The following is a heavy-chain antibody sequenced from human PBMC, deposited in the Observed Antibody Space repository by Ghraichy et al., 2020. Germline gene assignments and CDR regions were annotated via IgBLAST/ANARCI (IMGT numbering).Heavy chain of an antibody. CDR3: ARDRTEPNFDY. Sequence: GESLNISCAASGFSFGDYSMNWVRQAPGKGLEWLSYISSASDATRYADSVKGRFTISRDNAKNSLYLQMNSLREEDTAVYYCARDRTEPNFDYWGQGTLVAVSS. CDR1: GFSFGDYS. J-gene: IGHJ4*02. CDR2: ISSASDAT. V-gene: IGHV3-48*02. D-gene: IGHD1-14*01.